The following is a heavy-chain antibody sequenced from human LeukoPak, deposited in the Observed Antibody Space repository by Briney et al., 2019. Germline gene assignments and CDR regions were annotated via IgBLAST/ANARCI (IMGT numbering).Heavy chain of an antibody. CDR3: AKERSRTGYFDY. V-gene: IGHV3-9*01. D-gene: IGHD2-2*01. CDR1: GFTFDDNA. CDR2: ISWNSGSI. J-gene: IGHJ4*02. Sequence: GRSLRLSCAASGFTFDDNAMHWDRQAPGKGLEWVSGISWNSGSIGYADSVKGRFTISRDNAKNSLYLQMNSLRAEDTALYYCAKERSRTGYFDYWGQGTLVAVSS.